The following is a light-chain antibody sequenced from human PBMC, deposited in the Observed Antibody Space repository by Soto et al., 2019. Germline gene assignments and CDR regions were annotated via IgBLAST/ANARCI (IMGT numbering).Light chain of an antibody. Sequence: EIVLTQSPATLSLSPGERATRSCRASQSVSSYLAWYQQKPGQAPRLLIYDASNRATGIPARFSGSGSGTDFTLTISSLEPEDFAVYYCQQRSNWPPILTFGGGTKVDIK. V-gene: IGKV3-11*01. CDR3: QQRSNWPPILT. CDR1: QSVSSY. CDR2: DAS. J-gene: IGKJ4*01.